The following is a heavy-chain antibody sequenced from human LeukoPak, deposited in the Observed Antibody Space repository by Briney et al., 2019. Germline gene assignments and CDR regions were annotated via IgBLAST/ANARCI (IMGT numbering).Heavy chain of an antibody. J-gene: IGHJ3*02. CDR2: INPSGGST. D-gene: IGHD5-24*01. V-gene: IGHV1-46*01. CDR3: ARAETFDAFDI. CDR1: GYTFTSYY. Sequence: GASVKVSCKASGYTFTSYYIHWVRQAPGQGLERMGIINPSGGSTSYAQKFQGRVTMTRDTSTSTVYMEVSSLRSEDTAVYYCARAETFDAFDIWGQGTMVTVSS.